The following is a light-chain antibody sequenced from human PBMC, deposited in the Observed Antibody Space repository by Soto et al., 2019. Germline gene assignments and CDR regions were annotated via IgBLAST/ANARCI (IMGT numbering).Light chain of an antibody. CDR3: QTWVNAIAV. CDR1: SGHSNYA. Sequence: QSVLTQSPSASASLGASVKLTCTLSSGHSNYAIAWHQQQPEKGPRYLMKVNSDGSHSTGDGIPDRFSGSSSGAERYLTISSLQSEDEADYYCQTWVNAIAVFGGGTQLTVL. V-gene: IGLV4-69*02. J-gene: IGLJ7*01. CDR2: VNSDGSH.